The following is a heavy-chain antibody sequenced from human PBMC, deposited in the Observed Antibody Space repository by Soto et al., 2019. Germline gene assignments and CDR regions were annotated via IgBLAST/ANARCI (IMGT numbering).Heavy chain of an antibody. V-gene: IGHV4-4*07. CDR3: ARDREAGYNFYYGMDV. Sequence: SETLSLTCSVSGADINTYSWTWIRQPAGKGLEWIGRIYTSASIDYNPSLKGRVTLSVDTSTNQVSLRLASVTAADTAIYYCARDREAGYNFYYGMDVWGQGTTVTVSS. D-gene: IGHD6-19*01. J-gene: IGHJ6*02. CDR1: GADINTYS. CDR2: IYTSASI.